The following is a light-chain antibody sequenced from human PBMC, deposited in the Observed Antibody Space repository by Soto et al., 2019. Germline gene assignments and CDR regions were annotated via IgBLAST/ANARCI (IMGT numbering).Light chain of an antibody. J-gene: IGLJ1*01. CDR3: SSFTTXNTYV. V-gene: IGLV2-14*03. CDR1: SSDVGTHNF. Sequence: QSVLAQPASVSGSPGQSIAMSCTGTSSDVGTHNFVSWYQQHPGKAPKLIIYDVSNRPSGVSDRFFGSKSGNTASLTISGLQAEDEADYYCSSFTTXNTYVFGTGTKVTVL. CDR2: DVS.